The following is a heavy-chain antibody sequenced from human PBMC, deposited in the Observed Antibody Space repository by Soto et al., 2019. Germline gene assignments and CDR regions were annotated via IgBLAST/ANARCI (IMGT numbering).Heavy chain of an antibody. CDR3: ARVLRGYSYGYDWFDP. V-gene: IGHV4-34*01. D-gene: IGHD5-18*01. Sequence: GKGLEWIGEINHSGSTNYNPSLKSRVTISVDTSKNQFSLKLSSVTAADTAVYYCARVLRGYSYGYDWFDPWGQGTLVTVSS. CDR2: INHSGST. J-gene: IGHJ5*02.